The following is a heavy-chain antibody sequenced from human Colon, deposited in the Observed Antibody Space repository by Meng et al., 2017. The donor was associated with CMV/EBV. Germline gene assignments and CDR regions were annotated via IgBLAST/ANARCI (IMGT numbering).Heavy chain of an antibody. V-gene: IGHV1-2*02. J-gene: IGHJ6*02. CDR2: INPNSGGT. D-gene: IGHD6-19*01. CDR3: ARFPRRRSGWSVGMDV. CDR1: GYTFTGYC. Sequence: ASVKVSCKASGYTFTGYCMHWVRQAPGQGLEWMGWINPNSGGTNYAQKFQGSVTMTRDTSISTAYMELSRLRSDDTAVYYCARFPRRRSGWSVGMDVWGQGTTVTVSS.